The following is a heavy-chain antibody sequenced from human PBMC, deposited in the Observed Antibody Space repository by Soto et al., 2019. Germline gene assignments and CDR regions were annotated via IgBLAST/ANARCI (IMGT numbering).Heavy chain of an antibody. D-gene: IGHD4-17*01. CDR1: GFTFSGYW. CDR3: ASAKIGDYFQVY. Sequence: EVQLVESGGGLVQPGGSLRLSCAVSGFTFSGYWMHWVRQAPGKGLVWVSRINSDGRTTNYADSVKGRFTISRDIAKDTLYLQMDSLRAEDTAVYYCASAKIGDYFQVYWGQGTLVTVSS. V-gene: IGHV3-74*01. J-gene: IGHJ4*02. CDR2: INSDGRTT.